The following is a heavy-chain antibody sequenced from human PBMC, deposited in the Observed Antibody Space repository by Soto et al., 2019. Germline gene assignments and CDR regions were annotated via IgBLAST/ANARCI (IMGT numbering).Heavy chain of an antibody. CDR3: AREGYYGSGSADY. D-gene: IGHD3-10*01. CDR1: GYTFNRYG. J-gene: IGHJ4*02. V-gene: IGHV1-18*01. CDR2: TSAYNGNT. Sequence: ASVKGSCKASGYTFNRYGISWVRQAPGQGLEWMGWTSAYNGNTNYAHKLQGRVTMTTDTSTSTAYMELRSLRSDDTAVYYCAREGYYGSGSADYWGQGTLVTVSS.